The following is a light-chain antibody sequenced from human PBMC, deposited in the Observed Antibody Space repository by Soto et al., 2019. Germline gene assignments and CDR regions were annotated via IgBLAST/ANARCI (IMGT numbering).Light chain of an antibody. Sequence: EIVLTQSPGTLSLSPGERATLSSRASQSVSNNYLAWYQQKPGQAPRLLIYGASSRATGIPDRFSGSGSGTDFSLTISRLEAEDFAVYYCQQYGSSPRTFGQGTKVDIK. CDR3: QQYGSSPRT. J-gene: IGKJ1*01. CDR1: QSVSNNY. CDR2: GAS. V-gene: IGKV3-20*01.